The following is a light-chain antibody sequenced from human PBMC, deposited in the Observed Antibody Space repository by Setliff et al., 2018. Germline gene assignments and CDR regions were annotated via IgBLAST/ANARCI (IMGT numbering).Light chain of an antibody. CDR3: SSYTSSSTRV. V-gene: IGLV2-14*01. Sequence: GPSITISCTGTSSDVGYYNYVSWYQQHPGKAPKLMIYEVSNRPSGVSNRFSGSKSGNTASLTISGLQAEDEADYYCSSYTSSSTRVFGTGTKVTVL. CDR1: SSDVGYYNY. CDR2: EVS. J-gene: IGLJ1*01.